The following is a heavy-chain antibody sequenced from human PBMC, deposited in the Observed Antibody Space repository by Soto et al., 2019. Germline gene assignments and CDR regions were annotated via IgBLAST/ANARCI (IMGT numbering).Heavy chain of an antibody. CDR2: IYYSGST. J-gene: IGHJ5*02. Sequence: SETLSLTCTVSGGSISIYYWSWIRQPPGKGLEWIGYIYYSGSTNYNPSLKSRVTISVDTSKNQFSLKLSSVTAADTAVYYCARVGGQQLVQNDPPQNWFDPWGQGTLVTVSS. CDR3: ARVGGQQLVQNDPPQNWFDP. CDR1: GGSISIYY. D-gene: IGHD6-13*01. V-gene: IGHV4-59*01.